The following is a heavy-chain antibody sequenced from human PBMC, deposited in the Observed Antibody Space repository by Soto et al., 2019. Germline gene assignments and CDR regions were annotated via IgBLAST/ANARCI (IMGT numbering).Heavy chain of an antibody. Sequence: GGSLRLSCAASGFTFSSYCMHWVRQAPEKGLVWDSRINSDGSTTSYADSAKGRFTISRDNAKNTLYLQMNSLRAEDTAVYYCAKVSGPAWGQGTLVTVSS. CDR3: AKVSGPA. V-gene: IGHV3-74*01. D-gene: IGHD6-25*01. CDR2: INSDGSTT. J-gene: IGHJ5*02. CDR1: GFTFSSYC.